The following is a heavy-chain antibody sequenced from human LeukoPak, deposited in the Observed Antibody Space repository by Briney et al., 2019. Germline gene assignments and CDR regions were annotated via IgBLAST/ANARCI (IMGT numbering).Heavy chain of an antibody. Sequence: GASAKVSCKASGYTFTGYYMHWVRQAPGQGLEWMGWINPNGGGTNYAQKFQGRVTMTRDTSISTAYMELSRLRSDDTAVYYCARVVYSSGWYYFDYWGQGTLVTVSS. D-gene: IGHD6-13*01. CDR2: INPNGGGT. V-gene: IGHV1-2*02. CDR3: ARVVYSSGWYYFDY. J-gene: IGHJ4*02. CDR1: GYTFTGYY.